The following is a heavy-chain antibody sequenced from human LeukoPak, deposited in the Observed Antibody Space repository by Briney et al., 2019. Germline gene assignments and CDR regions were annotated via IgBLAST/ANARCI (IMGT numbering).Heavy chain of an antibody. CDR2: IYYSGST. CDR1: GGSISSYY. J-gene: IGHJ5*02. V-gene: IGHV4-59*08. Sequence: SETLSLTCTVSGGSISSYYWSWIRQPPGRGLGWIGYIYYSGSTNYNPSLKSRVTISVDTSKNQFSLKLSSVTAADTAVYYCARHVSLGQLVSMGWFDPWGQGTLVTVSS. D-gene: IGHD6-6*01. CDR3: ARHVSLGQLVSMGWFDP.